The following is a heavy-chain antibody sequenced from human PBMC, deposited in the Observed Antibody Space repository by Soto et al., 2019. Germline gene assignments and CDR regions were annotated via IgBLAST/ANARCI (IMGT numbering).Heavy chain of an antibody. D-gene: IGHD3-22*01. Sequence: GASVKVSCKASGGTFSSYAISWVRQAPGQGLEWMGGIIPIFGTANYAQKLQGRVTITADESTSTAYMELSSLRSEDTAVYYCARGQPFRNYDSSGYYGPYYYYGMDVWGQGTTVTVSS. CDR3: ARGQPFRNYDSSGYYGPYYYYGMDV. CDR1: GGTFSSYA. V-gene: IGHV1-69*13. CDR2: IIPIFGTA. J-gene: IGHJ6*02.